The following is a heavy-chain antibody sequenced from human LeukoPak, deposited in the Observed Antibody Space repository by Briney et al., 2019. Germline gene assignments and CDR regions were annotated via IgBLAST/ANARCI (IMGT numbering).Heavy chain of an antibody. CDR1: GGSFSGYY. J-gene: IGHJ3*02. D-gene: IGHD3-3*01. V-gene: IGHV4-34*01. CDR2: INHSGST. Sequence: PSETLSLTCAVYGGSFSGYYWSWIRQPPGKGLEWIGEINHSGSTNYNPSLKSRVTISVDTSKNQFSLKLSSVTAADTAVYYCATGYDFWSRDAFDIWGQGTMVTVSS. CDR3: ATGYDFWSRDAFDI.